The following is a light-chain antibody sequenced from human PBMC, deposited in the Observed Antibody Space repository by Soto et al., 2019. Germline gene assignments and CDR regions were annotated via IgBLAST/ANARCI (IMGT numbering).Light chain of an antibody. J-gene: IGKJ4*01. V-gene: IGKV3-20*01. CDR3: QQYVSIPLT. CDR1: HTISSSY. CDR2: GIS. Sequence: EIVLTQSPGTLSLSPGERATLSCRASHTISSSYLAWYQQKPGQAPRLLMYGISRRATGIPDRFSGSGSGTDVTLTISRLEPEDSAVYYCQQYVSIPLTFGGGTKVDIK.